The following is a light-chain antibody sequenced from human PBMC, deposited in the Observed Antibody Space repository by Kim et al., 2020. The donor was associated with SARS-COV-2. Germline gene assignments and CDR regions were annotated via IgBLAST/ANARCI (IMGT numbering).Light chain of an antibody. V-gene: IGLV3-1*01. CDR2: EES. CDR3: QAWDSSTAWV. J-gene: IGLJ3*02. Sequence: SYELTQPPSVSVSPGQTASITCSGDKLGDKYACWYQQKPGQSPVLVIYEESKRPSGIPERFSGSNSGNTATLTISGTQAMDEADYYCQAWDSSTAWVFGGGTQLTVL. CDR1: KLGDKY.